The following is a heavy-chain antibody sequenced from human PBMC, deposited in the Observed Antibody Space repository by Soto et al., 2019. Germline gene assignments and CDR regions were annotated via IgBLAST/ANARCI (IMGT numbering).Heavy chain of an antibody. D-gene: IGHD4-17*01. CDR2: IIPLLGTA. V-gene: IGHV1-69*08. CDR1: GGTLSSYT. CDR3: ARDSIVHDGDYHAVDYYYYTDL. Sequence: QVQLEQSGAEVKRPGSSVTVSCTASGGTLSSYTISWVRQAPGQGLEWMGGIIPLLGTAKYAQKFQGRATLTGDNSTKANYLELTGLRSDDTAVYYCARDSIVHDGDYHAVDYYYYTDLWGKGTTVTVPS. J-gene: IGHJ6*03.